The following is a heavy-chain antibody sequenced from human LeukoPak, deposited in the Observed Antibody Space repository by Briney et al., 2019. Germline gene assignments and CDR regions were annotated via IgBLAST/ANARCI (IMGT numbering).Heavy chain of an antibody. V-gene: IGHV4-39*01. CDR1: GGSISGNSYY. Sequence: SETLPLTCIVSGGSISGNSYYWGWIRQPPGTGLEWIGSFFYSGSTHYNPSLKSRVTISVDTSKSQFSLRLNSVTAADTAVYYCARHHCSSTSCPPDYWGQGTLVTVSS. D-gene: IGHD2-2*01. CDR3: ARHHCSSTSCPPDY. CDR2: FFYSGST. J-gene: IGHJ4*02.